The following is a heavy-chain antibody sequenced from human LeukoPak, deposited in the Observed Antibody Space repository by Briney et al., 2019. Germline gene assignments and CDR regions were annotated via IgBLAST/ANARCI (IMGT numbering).Heavy chain of an antibody. D-gene: IGHD5-24*01. CDR2: INHSGST. V-gene: IGHV4-34*01. J-gene: IGHJ4*02. CDR1: GGSFSGYY. Sequence: PSETLSLTCAVYGGSFSGYYWSWIRHPPGKGLEWIGEINHSGSTNYNPSLKSRVTISVDTSKNQFSLKLSSVTAADTAVYYCARGRVQMATTPFDYWGQGTLVTVSS. CDR3: ARGRVQMATTPFDY.